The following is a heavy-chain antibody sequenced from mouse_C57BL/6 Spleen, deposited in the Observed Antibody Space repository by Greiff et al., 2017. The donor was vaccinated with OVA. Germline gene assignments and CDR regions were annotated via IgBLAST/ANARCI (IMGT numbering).Heavy chain of an antibody. Sequence: QVQLQQPGAELVMPGASVKLSCKASGYTFTSYWMHWVKQRPGQGLEWIGEIDPSDSYTNYNQKFKGKSTLTVDKSSSTAYMQLSSLTSEDSAVYYCARYGSSFDDWGQGTTLTVSS. J-gene: IGHJ2*01. V-gene: IGHV1-69*01. CDR3: ARYGSSFDD. CDR1: GYTFTSYW. D-gene: IGHD1-1*01. CDR2: IDPSDSYT.